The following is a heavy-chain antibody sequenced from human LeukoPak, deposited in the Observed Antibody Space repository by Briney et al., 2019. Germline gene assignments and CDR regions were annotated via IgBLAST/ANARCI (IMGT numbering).Heavy chain of an antibody. CDR3: ARLNHYDSSGEWAFDI. Sequence: SETLSLTCTVSGGSISSYYWSWIRQPPGKGLEWIGYIYYSGSTNYNPSLKSRVTISVDTSKNQFSLKLSSVTAADTAVYYCARLNHYDSSGEWAFDIWGQGTMVTVSS. CDR2: IYYSGST. D-gene: IGHD3-22*01. J-gene: IGHJ3*02. V-gene: IGHV4-59*08. CDR1: GGSISSYY.